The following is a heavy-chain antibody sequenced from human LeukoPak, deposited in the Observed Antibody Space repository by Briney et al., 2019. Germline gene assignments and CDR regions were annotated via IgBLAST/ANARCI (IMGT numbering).Heavy chain of an antibody. CDR3: ARDWRDYGGYGGFFDF. V-gene: IGHV3-7*01. CDR1: GFTFSSYW. Sequence: PGGSLRLSCAASGFTFSSYWMSWVRQAPGKGLEWVANIKQDGSEKYYVDSVKGRFTISRDNAKNSLYLQMNSLRAEDTAVYDCARDWRDYGGYGGFFDFWGQGTLGTGSS. D-gene: IGHD4-17*01. CDR2: IKQDGSEK. J-gene: IGHJ4*02.